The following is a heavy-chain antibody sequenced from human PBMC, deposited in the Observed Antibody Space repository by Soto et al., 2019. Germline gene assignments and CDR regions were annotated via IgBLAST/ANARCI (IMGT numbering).Heavy chain of an antibody. D-gene: IGHD3-16*01. Sequence: QVQLVQSGAEVKNPGASVKISCKASGYTFTRYGIGWARQAPGQRLEWMGWINTYNGNTNYAQNVQGRVTLTTDTSTSTAYMELRSLRSNDTAIYYCAMVDVYVTPSPQDVWGHGTMVIVSS. CDR1: GYTFTRYG. J-gene: IGHJ3*01. CDR2: INTYNGNT. V-gene: IGHV1-18*01. CDR3: AMVDVYVTPSPQDV.